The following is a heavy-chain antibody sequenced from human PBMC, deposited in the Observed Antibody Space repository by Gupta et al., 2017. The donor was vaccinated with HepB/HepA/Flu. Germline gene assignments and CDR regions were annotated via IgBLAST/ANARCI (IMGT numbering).Heavy chain of an antibody. J-gene: IGHJ3*01. CDR1: GMTFSSSA. V-gene: IGHV3-23*01. CDR3: AKLPDF. CDR2: ITGSGDNR. Sequence: EVQLLESGGGLVQPGGSLRLSCAASGMTFSSSAMSWVRQTPGKGLEWVSTITGSGDNRYYADSVKGRFTISRDKSQNTVDLQMNSLRAEDTAIYFCAKLPDFWGQGTLITVSS.